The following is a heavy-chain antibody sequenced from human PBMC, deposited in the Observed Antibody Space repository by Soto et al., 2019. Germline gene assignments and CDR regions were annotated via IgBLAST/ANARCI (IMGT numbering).Heavy chain of an antibody. CDR3: ARVPSRGSGYYSNWFDP. Sequence: QVQLQQWGAGLLKPSETLSLTCAVYGGSFSGYYWSWIRQPPGKGLEWIGEINHSGSTNYNPSLKSRVTISEDASKNQFALKLSSVTAADTAVYYCARVPSRGSGYYSNWFDPWGQGTLVIVSS. V-gene: IGHV4-34*01. J-gene: IGHJ5*02. D-gene: IGHD3-22*01. CDR2: INHSGST. CDR1: GGSFSGYY.